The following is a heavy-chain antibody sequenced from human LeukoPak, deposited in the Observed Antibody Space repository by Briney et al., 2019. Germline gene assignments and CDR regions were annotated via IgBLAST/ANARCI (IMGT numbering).Heavy chain of an antibody. V-gene: IGHV4-59*08. CDR1: GGSISTEY. CDR2: IFYSGST. Sequence: SETLSLTCTVSGGSISTEYWSWIRQPPGKGLEWIGDIFYSGSTTYNPSLKSRLTISVGTSKNRYSLKLSSVTAADTAIYYCARLSSGWFDHWGQGALVTVSS. CDR3: ARLSSGWFDH. D-gene: IGHD6-19*01. J-gene: IGHJ5*02.